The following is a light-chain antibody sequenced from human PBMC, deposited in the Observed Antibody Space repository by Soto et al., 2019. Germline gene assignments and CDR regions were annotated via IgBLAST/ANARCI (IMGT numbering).Light chain of an antibody. V-gene: IGKV3-20*01. J-gene: IGKJ1*01. CDR2: GAS. CDR1: QSVRSSY. CDR3: QQYGSSPWT. Sequence: EIVLTQSPGTLSLSPGERAPLSCRASQSVRSSYLAWYQQKPGQAPRLLIYGASSRATGLPDRFSGSGSGTDFTLTISRLEPEDFAVYYCQQYGSSPWTFGQGTKVDIK.